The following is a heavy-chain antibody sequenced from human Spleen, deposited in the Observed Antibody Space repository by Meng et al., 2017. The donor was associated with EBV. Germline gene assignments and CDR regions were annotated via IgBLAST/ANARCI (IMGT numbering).Heavy chain of an antibody. Sequence: QLQLVQSGAEVKKPGASMKVSCKTSGYTFTTYSMNWVRQAPGQGLEWMGIFNPTSGGTSYAEKFQGRVTMTSDTSTSTVYMELSSLRSEDTAVYFCARDYGDYLFDYWGQGTLVTVSS. D-gene: IGHD4-17*01. CDR1: GYTFTTYS. J-gene: IGHJ4*02. CDR3: ARDYGDYLFDY. CDR2: FNPTSGGT. V-gene: IGHV1-46*01.